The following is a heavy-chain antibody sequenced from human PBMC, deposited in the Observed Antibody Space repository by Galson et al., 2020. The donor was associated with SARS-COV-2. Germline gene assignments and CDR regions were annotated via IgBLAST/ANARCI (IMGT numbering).Heavy chain of an antibody. CDR1: GDSVSSNTVA. J-gene: IGHJ4*02. CDR3: TRGRDGYNGD. CDR2: TYYRSKWYN. D-gene: IGHD5-12*01. Sequence: SQTLSLTCAISGDSVSSNTVAWNWIRQSPSRGLEWLGRTYYRSKWYNDYAVSVKSRITINPDTSKNQFSLQLNSVTPEDTAVYYRTRGRDGYNGDWGQGTLVTVSS. V-gene: IGHV6-1*01.